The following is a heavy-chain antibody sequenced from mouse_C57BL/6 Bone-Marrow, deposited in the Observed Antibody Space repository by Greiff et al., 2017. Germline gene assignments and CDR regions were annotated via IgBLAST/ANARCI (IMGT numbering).Heavy chain of an antibody. Sequence: EVQLQQSGPELVKPGASVKISCKASGYTFTDYYMNWVKQSHGKSLEWIGDINPNNGGTSYNQKFKGKDTLSVDKSSSTAYMELRSLRSEVSAVYYCARGWDGYFDVWGTGTTVPVPS. CDR2: INPNNGGT. CDR3: ARGWDGYFDV. CDR1: GYTFTDYY. J-gene: IGHJ1*03. D-gene: IGHD4-1*01. V-gene: IGHV1-26*01.